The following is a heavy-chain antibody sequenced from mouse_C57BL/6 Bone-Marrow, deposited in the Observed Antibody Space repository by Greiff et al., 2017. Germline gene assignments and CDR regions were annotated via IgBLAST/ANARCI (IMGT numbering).Heavy chain of an antibody. CDR1: GYAFTHYL. Sequence: VPLLQSGAELVRPGTSLTVSCKASGYAFTHYLIEWVTQRPGQGLAWVGVINPGSGGTNYNEKFKGKATQTADKSSSTAFMQVSSLTSEGSTVYFCSRLLRYWGQGTTLTVSS. V-gene: IGHV1-54*01. CDR3: SRLLRY. CDR2: INPGSGGT. J-gene: IGHJ2*01. D-gene: IGHD1-1*01.